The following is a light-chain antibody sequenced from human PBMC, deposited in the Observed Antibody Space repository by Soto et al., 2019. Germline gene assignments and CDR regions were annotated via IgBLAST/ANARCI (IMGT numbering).Light chain of an antibody. CDR1: SSNIGSNT. Sequence: QSVLTQPPSASGTPGQRVTISCSGSSSNIGSNTVNWYQQLPGPAPKLLVYINNQRPSGVPDRFSGSKSGTSASLAISGLHSVDEADFYCATWDDSLNGRVFGGGTKLTVL. CDR3: ATWDDSLNGRV. CDR2: INN. J-gene: IGLJ3*02. V-gene: IGLV1-44*01.